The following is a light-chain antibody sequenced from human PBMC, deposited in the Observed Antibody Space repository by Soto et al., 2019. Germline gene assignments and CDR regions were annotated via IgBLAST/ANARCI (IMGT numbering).Light chain of an antibody. V-gene: IGKV3-11*01. CDR3: QQRSSWPLT. CDR1: QSVSSH. J-gene: IGKJ4*01. Sequence: EIALTQSPGTLSLSPGARATLSCRASQSVSSHFAWYQQKPVQAPRLLIYDASNKDTGSPARFAGSGSGTEFTLTISSLEPEDLAVYYCQQRSSWPLTFGGGTKVEIK. CDR2: DAS.